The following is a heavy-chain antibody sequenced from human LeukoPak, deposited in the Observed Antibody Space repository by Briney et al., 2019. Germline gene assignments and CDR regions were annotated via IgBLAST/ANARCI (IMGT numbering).Heavy chain of an antibody. CDR2: ISSSSSTI. CDR1: GFTFSSYC. J-gene: IGHJ4*02. V-gene: IGHV3-48*04. D-gene: IGHD2-2*02. CDR3: ARDRTVAPVSILGY. Sequence: GGSLRLSCAASGFTFSSYCMNWVRQAPGKGLEWISYISSSSSTIYYAGSVKRRITTSRDNTKNSLYLQMTSLTAEDTAVYFCARDRTVAPVSILGYWGQGTLVTVSS.